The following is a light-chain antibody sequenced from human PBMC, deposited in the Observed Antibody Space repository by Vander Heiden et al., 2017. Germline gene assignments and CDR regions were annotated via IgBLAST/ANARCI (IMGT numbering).Light chain of an antibody. V-gene: IGKV1-39*01. J-gene: IGKJ4*01. CDR2: AAS. CDR1: QSINRY. CDR3: QQTYSSTPLT. Sequence: DIQMTQSPSSLSASVGDRVTITCRASQSINRYLNWYQQKPGKAPKLLIYAASSRQSGVPSRFSGSGSGTDFTLTISSLQPEDFAIYYCQQTYSSTPLTFGGGTKVEIK.